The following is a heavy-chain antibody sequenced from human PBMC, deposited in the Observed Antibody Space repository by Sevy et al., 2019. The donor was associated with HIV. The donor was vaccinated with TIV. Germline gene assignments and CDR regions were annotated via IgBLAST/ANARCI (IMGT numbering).Heavy chain of an antibody. CDR2: INSISTYI. Sequence: GGSLRLSCAASGFTFSSYSMHWVRQAPGKGLEWVSSINSISTYIYYADPVKGRFTISRDNAKNPLYLKMNSLRAEDTAVYYCAKALNPALESMIEVIFPTLKGFDVWGQGTMVTVSS. CDR1: GFTFSSYS. J-gene: IGHJ3*01. CDR3: AKALNPALESMIEVIFPTLKGFDV. D-gene: IGHD3-22*01. V-gene: IGHV3-21*01.